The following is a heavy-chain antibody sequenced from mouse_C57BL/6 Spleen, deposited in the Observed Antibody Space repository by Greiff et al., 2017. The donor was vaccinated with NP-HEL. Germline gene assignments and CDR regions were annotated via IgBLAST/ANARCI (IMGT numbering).Heavy chain of an antibody. D-gene: IGHD1-1*01. CDR2: ISGGGGNT. V-gene: IGHV5-9*01. J-gene: IGHJ2*01. Sequence: DVQLVESGGGLVKPGGSLKLSCAASGFTFSSYTMSWVRQTPEKRLEWVATISGGGGNTYYPDSVKGRFTISRDNAKNTLYLQMSSLRSEDTALYYCARITTVVVFDYWGQGTTLTVSS. CDR3: ARITTVVVFDY. CDR1: GFTFSSYT.